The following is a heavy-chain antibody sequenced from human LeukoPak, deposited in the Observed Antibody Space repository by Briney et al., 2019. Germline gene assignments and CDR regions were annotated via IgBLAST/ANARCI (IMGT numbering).Heavy chain of an antibody. V-gene: IGHV3-23*01. CDR3: ARDPGIAVAGWWFDP. CDR1: GFTLSTYA. D-gene: IGHD6-19*01. CDR2: TSSSDAGT. J-gene: IGHJ5*02. Sequence: GGSLRLSCAASGFTLSTYAMSWVRQTPGKGLEWVAATSSSDAGTYHADSVRGRFTISRDNSKNTLYLQMNSLRAEDAAVYYCARDPGIAVAGWWFDPWGQGTLVTVSS.